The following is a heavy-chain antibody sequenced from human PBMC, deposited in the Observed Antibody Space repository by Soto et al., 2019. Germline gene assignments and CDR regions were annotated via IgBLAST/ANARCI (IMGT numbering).Heavy chain of an antibody. J-gene: IGHJ4*02. D-gene: IGHD3-10*01. CDR3: ARAGFSYGHLLF. Sequence: PSETLSLTCNVSGGPIKTGDYYWNWIRQPPGKGLEWIGYVFYSGATNYSPSLKSRAAISMDTSKNQFSLSLTSVTAADTAVYYCARAGFSYGHLLFWGKGLRVTVSS. CDR2: VFYSGAT. CDR1: GGPIKTGDYY. V-gene: IGHV4-30-4*01.